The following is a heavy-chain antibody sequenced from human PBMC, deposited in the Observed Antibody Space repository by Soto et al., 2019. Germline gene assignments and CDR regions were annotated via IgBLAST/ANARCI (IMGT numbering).Heavy chain of an antibody. V-gene: IGHV4-34*01. D-gene: IGHD6-19*01. CDR1: GGSFSGYY. Sequence: PSETLSLTCAVYGGSFSGYYWSWIRQPPGKGLEWIGEINHSGSTNYNPSLKSRVTISVDTSKSQFSLKLSSVTAADTAVYYCARDSSGWYWFDPWGQGTLVTVSS. CDR2: INHSGST. J-gene: IGHJ5*02. CDR3: ARDSSGWYWFDP.